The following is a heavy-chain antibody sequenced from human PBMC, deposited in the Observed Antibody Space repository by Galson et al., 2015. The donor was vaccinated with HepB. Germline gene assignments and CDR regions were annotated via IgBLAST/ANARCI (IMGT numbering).Heavy chain of an antibody. CDR1: GYTFTSYG. CDR3: ARAGPNIVVVVAAVPNNWFDP. J-gene: IGHJ5*02. Sequence: SVKVSCKASGYTFTSYGISWVRQAPGQGLEWMGWISAYNGNTNYAQKLQGRVTMTTDTSTSTAYMELRSLRSDDTAVYYCARAGPNIVVVVAAVPNNWFDPWGQGTLVTVSS. V-gene: IGHV1-18*01. CDR2: ISAYNGNT. D-gene: IGHD2-15*01.